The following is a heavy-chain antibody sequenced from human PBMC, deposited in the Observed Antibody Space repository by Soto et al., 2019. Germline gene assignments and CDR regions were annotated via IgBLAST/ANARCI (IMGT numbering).Heavy chain of an antibody. CDR1: GGTFSSYA. Sequence: QVQLVQSGAEVKKPGSSVKVSCKASGGTFSSYAISWVRQAPGQGLEWMGGIIPIFGTANYAQKFQGRVTITADESTSTAYMELSSLRSEDTAVYYCARADNRGRVVRWGWGMDVWGQGTTVTVSS. V-gene: IGHV1-69*01. CDR2: IIPIFGTA. J-gene: IGHJ6*02. D-gene: IGHD2-2*01. CDR3: ARADNRGRVVRWGWGMDV.